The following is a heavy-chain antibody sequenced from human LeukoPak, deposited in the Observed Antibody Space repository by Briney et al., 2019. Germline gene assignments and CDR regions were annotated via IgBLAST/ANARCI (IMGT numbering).Heavy chain of an antibody. Sequence: PGGSLRLSCAASGFSFSSYSMNWVRQAPGKGLEWVSGIGASGSSTYYGDPVKGRFTISRDNSKTTLFLQMNSLRAEDTAVYYCARGLGTVNDAFDIWGQGTMVTVSS. J-gene: IGHJ3*02. CDR2: IGASGSST. D-gene: IGHD4-17*01. V-gene: IGHV3-23*01. CDR3: ARGLGTVNDAFDI. CDR1: GFSFSSYS.